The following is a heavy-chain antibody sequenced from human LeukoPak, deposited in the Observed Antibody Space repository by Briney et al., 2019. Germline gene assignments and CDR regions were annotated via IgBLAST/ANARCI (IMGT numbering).Heavy chain of an antibody. CDR3: ARDRGYCSGGSCSRSYYFDY. CDR2: IKQDGSDK. V-gene: IGHV3-7*01. Sequence: GGSLRLSCAASGFTFSSYWMSWVRQAPGKGLEWVANIKQDGSDKYYVDSVKGRFTISRDNSKNTLYLQMNSLRAEDTAVYYCARDRGYCSGGSCSRSYYFDYWGQGTLVTVSS. J-gene: IGHJ4*02. CDR1: GFTFSSYW. D-gene: IGHD2-15*01.